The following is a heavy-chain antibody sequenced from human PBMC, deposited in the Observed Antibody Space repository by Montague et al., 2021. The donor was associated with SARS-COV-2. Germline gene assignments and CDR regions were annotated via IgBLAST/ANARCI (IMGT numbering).Heavy chain of an antibody. CDR1: GGSISGYY. Sequence: SETLSLTCTVSGGSISGYYWSWFRQSAGKGLEWIGRIYNSGSTSYNPSLKSRVTMSVDTSKNQFSLKLSSVTAADTAVYYCVRDQGRSNWNYPDYWGQGTLATVSS. CDR3: VRDQGRSNWNYPDY. CDR2: IYNSGST. D-gene: IGHD1-20*01. J-gene: IGHJ4*02. V-gene: IGHV4-4*07.